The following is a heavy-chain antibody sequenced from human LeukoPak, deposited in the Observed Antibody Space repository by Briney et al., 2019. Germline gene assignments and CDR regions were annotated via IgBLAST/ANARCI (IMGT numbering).Heavy chain of an antibody. V-gene: IGHV3-21*01. J-gene: IGHJ5*02. CDR3: ARAPQARLWNRFDP. D-gene: IGHD6-6*01. CDR1: GFTFSSYS. CDR2: ISSSSSYI. Sequence: GGSLRLSCAASGFTFSSYSMNWVRQAPGKGLEWVSSISSSSSYIYYADSVKGRFTISRDNAKNSLYLQMNSLRAEDTAVYYCARAPQARLWNRFDPWGQGTLVTVSS.